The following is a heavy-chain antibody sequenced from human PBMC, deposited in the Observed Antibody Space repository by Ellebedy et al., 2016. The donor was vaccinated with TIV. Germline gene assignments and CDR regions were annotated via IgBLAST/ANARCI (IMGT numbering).Heavy chain of an antibody. Sequence: GGSLRLXXAASGFTFSNYGMHWVRQAPGKGLEWVGRTRNKANSYTTEYAASVKGRFTISRDDSKNLLYLQMNSLKTEDTAVYYCARTFFHWGQGTLVTVSS. D-gene: IGHD3-3*01. CDR2: TRNKANSYTT. CDR1: GFTFSNYG. CDR3: ARTFFH. V-gene: IGHV3-72*01. J-gene: IGHJ4*02.